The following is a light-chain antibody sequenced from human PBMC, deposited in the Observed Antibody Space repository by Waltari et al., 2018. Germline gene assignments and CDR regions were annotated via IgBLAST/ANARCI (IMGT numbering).Light chain of an antibody. CDR3: QQSYSAPPT. CDR1: QTISIY. CDR2: AAS. J-gene: IGKJ2*01. V-gene: IGKV1-39*01. Sequence: DIQMTQSPSSLSASVGHRVTITCRASQTISIYLNWYQQKPGRAPNLLIYAASSLQSGVPSRFSGSGSGTDFTLTISSLQPEDFATYYCQQSYSAPPTFGQGTKLEI.